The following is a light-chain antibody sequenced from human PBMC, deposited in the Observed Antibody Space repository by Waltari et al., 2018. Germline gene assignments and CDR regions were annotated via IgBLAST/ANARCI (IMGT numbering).Light chain of an antibody. J-gene: IGKJ4*01. V-gene: IGKV4-1*01. CDR2: WSS. CDR3: QQYYNAPVT. CDR1: QSVLKSSTNKNY. Sequence: EIVMTQSPESLAVSLGERATINCKSSQSVLKSSTNKNYLACYQHRPGQPPKLLFCWSSTRESGVPDRFSTSGSGTDFTLTISSLQAEDVAVYYCQQYYNAPVTFGGGTKMEIK.